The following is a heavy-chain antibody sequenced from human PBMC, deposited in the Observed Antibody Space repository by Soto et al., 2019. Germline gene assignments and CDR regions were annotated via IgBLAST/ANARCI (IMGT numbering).Heavy chain of an antibody. D-gene: IGHD3-9*01. V-gene: IGHV4-39*01. CDR3: ARQPTGYPNWFDA. CDR1: GGSVTSSTSS. Sequence: QVQLQESGPGLVNPSETLSLTCTVSGGSVTSSTSSWAWVRQPPGKGLYWIGTIFYGHGTYYNPSLESRVTISLDTSKIQFSLELTSVTAADTAVYYCARQPTGYPNWFDAWGRGILVIVSS. J-gene: IGHJ5*02. CDR2: IFYGHGT.